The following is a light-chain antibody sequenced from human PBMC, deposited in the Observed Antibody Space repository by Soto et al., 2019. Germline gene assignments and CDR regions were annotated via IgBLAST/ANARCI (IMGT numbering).Light chain of an antibody. Sequence: AIQMTQSPSSLSASVGDRITITCRASQGIRNDLGWYQQRPGKAPTLLIHAASSLATGVPSRFSGSGSGTDFTLTISSLQPDDFATYYCQQYNSYAWTFGQGTKVDIK. J-gene: IGKJ1*01. V-gene: IGKV1-6*01. CDR1: QGIRND. CDR3: QQYNSYAWT. CDR2: AAS.